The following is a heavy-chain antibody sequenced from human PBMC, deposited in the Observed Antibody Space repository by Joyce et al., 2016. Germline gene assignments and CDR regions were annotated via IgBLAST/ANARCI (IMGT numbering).Heavy chain of an antibody. Sequence: QVQLVESGGGVVQPGRSLRLSCAASGLTLSNYGVHGVRQARGNGLEWVAVIAYDGIYKYYADSVKGRFTISRDNSKNTVFLEMNSLRTEDTAVYYCAKILTATYSSGWFLDYWGQGTLVTVSS. CDR2: IAYDGIYK. V-gene: IGHV3-30*18. CDR3: AKILTATYSSGWFLDY. CDR1: GLTLSNYG. D-gene: IGHD6-25*01. J-gene: IGHJ4*02.